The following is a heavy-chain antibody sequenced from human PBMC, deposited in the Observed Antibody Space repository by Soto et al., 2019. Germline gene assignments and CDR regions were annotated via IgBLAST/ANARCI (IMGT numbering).Heavy chain of an antibody. D-gene: IGHD3-22*01. CDR2: IIPIFGTA. Sequence: SVEVSCKASGGTFSSYAISWVRQAPGQGLEWMGGIIPIFGTANYAQKFQGRVTITADKSTSTAYMELSSLRSEDTAVYYCAQARKYDSSGYYSSHFDYWGQGTLVTVSS. CDR1: GGTFSSYA. CDR3: AQARKYDSSGYYSSHFDY. J-gene: IGHJ4*02. V-gene: IGHV1-69*06.